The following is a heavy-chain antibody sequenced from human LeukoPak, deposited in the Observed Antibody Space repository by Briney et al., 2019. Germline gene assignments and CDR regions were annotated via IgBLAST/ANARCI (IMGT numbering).Heavy chain of an antibody. J-gene: IGHJ5*02. Sequence: GGSLRLSCAASGFTFSSYEMNWVRQAPGKGLEWVSYISSTGSSIYYADSVKGRFTISRDNAKNSLYLQMNSLRAEDMAIYYCARGPYSSSWSAWFDPWGQGTLVTVSS. V-gene: IGHV3-48*03. CDR3: ARGPYSSSWSAWFDP. CDR2: ISSTGSSI. D-gene: IGHD6-13*01. CDR1: GFTFSSYE.